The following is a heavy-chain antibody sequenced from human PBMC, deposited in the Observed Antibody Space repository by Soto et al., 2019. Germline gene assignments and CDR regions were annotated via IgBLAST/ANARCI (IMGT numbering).Heavy chain of an antibody. J-gene: IGHJ3*02. CDR1: GYTFTSYY. CDR2: INPSGGST. D-gene: IGHD4-4*01. Sequence: QVQLVQSGAEVKKPGASVKVSCKASGYTFTSYYMHWLRQAPGQGLEWLGIINPSGGSTYYSQKFQGRVTMTRDASTSTVYMELSSLRSEDTAVYYCARGMTTVTSDAFDIWCQGTMVTVSS. V-gene: IGHV1-46*01. CDR3: ARGMTTVTSDAFDI.